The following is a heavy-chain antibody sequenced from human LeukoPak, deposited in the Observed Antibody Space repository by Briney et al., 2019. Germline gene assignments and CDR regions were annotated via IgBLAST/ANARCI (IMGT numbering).Heavy chain of an antibody. Sequence: PGGSLRLSCAASGFTFSSYGMHWVRQAPGKGLEWVAVISYDGSNKYYADSVKGRFTISRDNSKNTLYLQMNSLRAEDTAVYYCAKGKGYYDSSGYYSWVFDYWGQGTLVTVSS. D-gene: IGHD3-22*01. V-gene: IGHV3-30*18. CDR1: GFTFSSYG. CDR3: AKGKGYYDSSGYYSWVFDY. J-gene: IGHJ4*02. CDR2: ISYDGSNK.